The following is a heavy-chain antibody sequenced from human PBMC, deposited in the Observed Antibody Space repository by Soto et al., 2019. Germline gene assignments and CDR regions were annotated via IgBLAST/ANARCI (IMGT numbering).Heavy chain of an antibody. CDR1: GFTFDDYA. CDR2: ISWNSGNI. CDR3: AKGHTTAVLSYCDL. J-gene: IGHJ2*01. D-gene: IGHD1-1*01. V-gene: IGHV3-9*01. Sequence: EVQLVESGGGLVQPGRSLRLSCAASGFTFDDYAMNWVRQAPGKGLEWVSSISWNSGNIVYADSVKGRFTISRDNAKNSRYLQMNGLRAEDTAFYYCAKGHTTAVLSYCDLWGRGIVVTVSS.